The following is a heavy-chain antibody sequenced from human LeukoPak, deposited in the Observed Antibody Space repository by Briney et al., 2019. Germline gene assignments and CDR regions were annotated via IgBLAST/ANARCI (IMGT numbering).Heavy chain of an antibody. CDR1: GFTFSSYE. CDR3: ARDGSDSSPFDY. J-gene: IGHJ4*02. V-gene: IGHV3-48*03. D-gene: IGHD6-19*01. CDR2: ISSSGSTI. Sequence: GGSLRLSCAASGFTFSSYEMNWVRQAPGKGLEWVSYISSSGSTIYYADSVKGRFTISRDNAKNSLYLQMNSLRAEDTAVYYCARDGSDSSPFDYWGQGTLATVSS.